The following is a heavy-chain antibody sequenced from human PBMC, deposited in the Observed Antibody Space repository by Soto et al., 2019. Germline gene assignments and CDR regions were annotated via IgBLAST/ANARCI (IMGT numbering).Heavy chain of an antibody. D-gene: IGHD6-19*01. CDR2: ISGSGGST. CDR1: GFTFSSYA. J-gene: IGHJ1*01. V-gene: IGHV3-23*01. Sequence: EVQLLESGGGLVQPGGSLRLSCAASGFTFSSYAMSWVRQAPGKGLEWVSAISGSGGSTYYADSVKGRFTISRDNSKNTLYLQMNSLRAEDTAVYYCAKTGGIAVAGVKYFQHWGQGTLVTVSS. CDR3: AKTGGIAVAGVKYFQH.